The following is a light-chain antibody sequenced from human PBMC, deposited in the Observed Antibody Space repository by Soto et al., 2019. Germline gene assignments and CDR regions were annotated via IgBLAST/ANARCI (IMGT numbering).Light chain of an antibody. Sequence: QSALTQPASVSGSPGQSITISCTGTSSDVGGYNYVSWYQQHPGKAPKLMIYEVSNRPSGVSNRFSGSKSGNTASLTISGLQAEDEADYYCSSYTSSSTLDVVFGGGPKLTVL. CDR2: EVS. CDR3: SSYTSSSTLDVV. CDR1: SSDVGGYNY. J-gene: IGLJ2*01. V-gene: IGLV2-14*01.